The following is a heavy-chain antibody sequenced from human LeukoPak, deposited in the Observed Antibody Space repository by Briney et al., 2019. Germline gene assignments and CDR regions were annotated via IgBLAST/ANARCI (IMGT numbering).Heavy chain of an antibody. J-gene: IGHJ3*02. D-gene: IGHD3-22*01. CDR3: ARSRGYYDSSGYPDNAFDI. Sequence: ASVKVSCKSSGYTFTYRYLHWVRQAPGQALEWMGWITPFNGGTNYAQRFQDRVTITSDRSMSTVYMELSSLRSEDTAMFYCARSRGYYDSSGYPDNAFDIWGQGTMVTVSS. CDR1: GYTFTYRY. V-gene: IGHV1-45*02. CDR2: ITPFNGGT.